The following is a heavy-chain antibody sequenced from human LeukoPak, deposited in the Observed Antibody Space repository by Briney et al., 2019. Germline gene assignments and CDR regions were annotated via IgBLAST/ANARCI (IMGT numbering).Heavy chain of an antibody. V-gene: IGHV4-59*12. D-gene: IGHD3-16*02. CDR2: IYYSGST. CDR1: GGSISSYY. Sequence: SETLSLTCTVSGGSISSYYWSWIRQPPGKGLEWIGYIYYSGSTNYNPSLKSRVTISVDTSKNQFSLKLSSVTAADTAVYYCARVFRSGFTFGGVIAYWGQGTLVTVSS. CDR3: ARVFRSGFTFGGVIAY. J-gene: IGHJ4*02.